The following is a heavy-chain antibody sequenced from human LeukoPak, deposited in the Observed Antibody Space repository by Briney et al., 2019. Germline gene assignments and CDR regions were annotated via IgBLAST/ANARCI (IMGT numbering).Heavy chain of an antibody. V-gene: IGHV1-18*04. CDR1: GYTFTGYY. J-gene: IGHJ4*02. CDR2: ISGYNGNT. D-gene: IGHD6-6*01. CDR3: ARAPLYGSCEY. Sequence: ASVKVSCKASGYTFTGYYMHWVRQAPGQGLEWMGWISGYNGNTNYVQKLQGRVTMTTDTSTSTAYMELRSLRSDDTAVYYCARAPLYGSCEYWGQGTLVTVSS.